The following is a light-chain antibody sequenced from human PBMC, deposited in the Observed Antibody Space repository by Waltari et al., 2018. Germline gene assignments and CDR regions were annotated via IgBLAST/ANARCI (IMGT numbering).Light chain of an antibody. CDR3: QQYYSYPIT. CDR1: QSISNW. Sequence: DIEMTQSPSTLSASVGDRVTITCRASQSISNWLAWYQQKPGKAPNLLIHKASSLESGVPSRFSGSGSGTEFTLTISSLQPDDFATYYCQQYYSYPITFGGGTKVEIK. V-gene: IGKV1-5*03. CDR2: KAS. J-gene: IGKJ4*01.